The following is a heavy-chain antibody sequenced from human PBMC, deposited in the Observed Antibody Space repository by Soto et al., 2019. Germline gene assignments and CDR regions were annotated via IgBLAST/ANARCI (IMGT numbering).Heavy chain of an antibody. J-gene: IGHJ6*02. Sequence: GASVKVSCKASGYTFTSYGISWVRQAPGQGLEWMGWISAYNGNTNYAQKLQGRVTMTTDTSTSTAYMELRSLRSDDTAVYYCARDLGGYDFWSGYYGLVYYYYGMDVWGQGTTVTVSS. CDR3: ARDLGGYDFWSGYYGLVYYYYGMDV. V-gene: IGHV1-18*04. D-gene: IGHD3-3*01. CDR1: GYTFTSYG. CDR2: ISAYNGNT.